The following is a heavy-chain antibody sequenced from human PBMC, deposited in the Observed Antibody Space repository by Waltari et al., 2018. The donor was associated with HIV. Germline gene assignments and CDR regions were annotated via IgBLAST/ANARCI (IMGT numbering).Heavy chain of an antibody. D-gene: IGHD2-21*02. CDR2: IVSGGST. CDR3: ASIAYCGGDCYPRGMDV. CDR1: GFTVSSNY. J-gene: IGHJ6*02. V-gene: IGHV3-66*01. Sequence: EVQLVESGGGLVQPGGSLRLSCAASGFTVSSNYMSWVRQDPGEGRECVSVIVSGGSTYYADSVKGRFIISRDNSKNTLYLQMNSLRAEDTAVYYCASIAYCGGDCYPRGMDVWGQGTTVTVSS.